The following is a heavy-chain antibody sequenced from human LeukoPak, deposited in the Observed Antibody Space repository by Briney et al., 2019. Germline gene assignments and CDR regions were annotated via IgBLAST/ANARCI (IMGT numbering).Heavy chain of an antibody. Sequence: GGSLRLSCAASGFTFSSYSMNWVRQAPGKGLEWASSISSSSSYIYYADSVKGRFTISRDNSKNTLYLQMNSLRAEDTAVYYCAKGGNAGGDSSGPIIHFDYWGQGTLVTVSS. V-gene: IGHV3-21*04. CDR2: ISSSSSYI. CDR3: AKGGNAGGDSSGPIIHFDY. J-gene: IGHJ4*02. CDR1: GFTFSSYS. D-gene: IGHD3-22*01.